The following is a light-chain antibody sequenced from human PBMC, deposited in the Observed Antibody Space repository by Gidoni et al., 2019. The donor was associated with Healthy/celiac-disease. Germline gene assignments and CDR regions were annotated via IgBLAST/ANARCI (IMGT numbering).Light chain of an antibody. CDR1: QSISSW. CDR2: KAS. CDR3: QQYNSPWT. Sequence: DIQMTPSPSTLSASVGDRVTITRRARQSISSWLAWYQQKPGKAPKLLIYKASSLESGGPSRFSGSGSGSEFTLTISSLRPDDFATYYCQQYNSPWTFGQGTKVEIK. V-gene: IGKV1-5*03. J-gene: IGKJ1*01.